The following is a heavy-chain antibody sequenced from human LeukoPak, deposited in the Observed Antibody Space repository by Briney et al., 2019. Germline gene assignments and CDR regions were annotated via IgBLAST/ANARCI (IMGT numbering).Heavy chain of an antibody. D-gene: IGHD3-9*01. Sequence: GGSLRLSCAASGFTFSSYGMHWVRQAPGKGLEWVAVISYDGSNKYYADSVKGRFTISRDNSKNTLYLQMNSLRAEDTAVYYCAKDSRHLILRYSTVDYWGQGTLVTVSS. CDR3: AKDSRHLILRYSTVDY. V-gene: IGHV3-30*18. J-gene: IGHJ4*02. CDR1: GFTFSSYG. CDR2: ISYDGSNK.